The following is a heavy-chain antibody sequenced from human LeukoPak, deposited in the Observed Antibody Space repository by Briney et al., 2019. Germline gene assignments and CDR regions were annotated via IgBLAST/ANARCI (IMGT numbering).Heavy chain of an antibody. CDR3: TRGAGWLIDY. D-gene: IGHD3-16*01. V-gene: IGHV4-59*01. CDR2: FHNSGTS. CDR1: DDSISDYY. Sequence: SETLSLTCTVSDDSISDYYRGWIRQPPGKGLEWIGHFHNSGTSTYNPSLKSRVTISADTSKNQFSLKLSSLTTADTAVYYCTRGAGWLIDYWGQGILVTVSS. J-gene: IGHJ4*02.